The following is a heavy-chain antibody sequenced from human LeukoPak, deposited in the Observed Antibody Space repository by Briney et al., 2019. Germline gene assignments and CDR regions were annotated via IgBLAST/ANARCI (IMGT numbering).Heavy chain of an antibody. CDR1: GFTFSSYA. CDR2: ISGSGGST. CDR3: AKGGVAGIGFYYYGMDV. Sequence: GGSLRLSCAASGFTFSSYAMSWVRQAPGKGLEWVSAISGSGGSTYYADSVKGRFTISRDNSKNTLYLQMNSLRAEDTAVCYCAKGGVAGIGFYYYGMDVWGQGTTVTVSS. V-gene: IGHV3-23*01. J-gene: IGHJ6*02. D-gene: IGHD6-19*01.